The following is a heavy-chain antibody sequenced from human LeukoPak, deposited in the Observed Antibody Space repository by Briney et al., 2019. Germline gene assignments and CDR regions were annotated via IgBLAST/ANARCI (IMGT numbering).Heavy chain of an antibody. V-gene: IGHV4-34*01. CDR2: INHSGST. Sequence: SETLSLTCGAYDGSFSDYYWSWIRKPPGKGLEWIGEINHSGSTNYNPSLKSRVTISVDTSKNQFCLNLSSVTAADTAVYYCASPSSSWYADPFDICGQGTMVTVSS. CDR1: DGSFSDYY. J-gene: IGHJ3*02. D-gene: IGHD6-13*01. CDR3: ASPSSSWYADPFDI.